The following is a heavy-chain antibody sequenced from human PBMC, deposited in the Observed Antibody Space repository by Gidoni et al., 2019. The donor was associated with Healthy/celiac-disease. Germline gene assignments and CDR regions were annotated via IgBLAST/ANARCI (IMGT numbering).Heavy chain of an antibody. CDR1: GGSFSGYY. J-gene: IGHJ4*02. V-gene: IGHV4-34*01. CDR2: INHSGST. Sequence: QVQLQQWGAGLLKPSETLSLTCAVYGGSFSGYYWSWIRQPPGKGLEWIGEINHSGSTNYNPSLKSRVTISVDTSKNQFSLKLSSVTAADTAVYYCARVGRIQLWLIWGQGTLVTVSS. D-gene: IGHD5-18*01. CDR3: ARVGRIQLWLI.